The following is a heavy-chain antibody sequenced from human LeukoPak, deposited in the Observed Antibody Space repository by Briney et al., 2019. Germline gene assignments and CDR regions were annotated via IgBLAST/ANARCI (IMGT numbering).Heavy chain of an antibody. Sequence: GGSLRLSCAASGFTFSTYWMHWVRQAPGKGLVWVSRINTDGTTTSYADSVKGRFTISRDNAKNTLYLQMSGLRAEDTARYYCAKAPVGHCSGAFCYHFDSWGQGTLVTVSS. CDR1: GFTFSTYW. J-gene: IGHJ4*02. CDR3: AKAPVGHCSGAFCYHFDS. D-gene: IGHD2-15*01. V-gene: IGHV3-74*01. CDR2: INTDGTTT.